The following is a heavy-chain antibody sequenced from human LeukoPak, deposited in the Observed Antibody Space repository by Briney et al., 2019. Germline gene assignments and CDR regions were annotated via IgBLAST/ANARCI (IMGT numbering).Heavy chain of an antibody. D-gene: IGHD1-26*01. CDR3: AKAGGPLGSYYYYGMDV. V-gene: IGHV3-23*01. J-gene: IGHJ6*02. Sequence: GGSLRLSCAASGFTFSSYAMSWVRQAPGKGLEWVSAISGSGGSTYYADSVKGRFTISRDNSKSTLYLQMNSLRAEDTAVYYCAKAGGPLGSYYYYGMDVWGQGTTVTVSS. CDR2: ISGSGGST. CDR1: GFTFSSYA.